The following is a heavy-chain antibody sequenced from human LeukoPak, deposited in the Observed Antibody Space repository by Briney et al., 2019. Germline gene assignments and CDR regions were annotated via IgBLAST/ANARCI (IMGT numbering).Heavy chain of an antibody. CDR1: GYTFTGYY. CDR3: ARATAAYQWELLRISSDGAFDI. D-gene: IGHD1-26*01. CDR2: INPNSGGT. Sequence: VASVKVSCKASGYTFTGYYMQWVRQAPGQGLEWMGWINPNSGGTNYAQKFQGRVTMTRDTSISTAYMELSRLRSDDAAVYYCARATAAYQWELLRISSDGAFDIWGQGTMVTVSS. V-gene: IGHV1-2*02. J-gene: IGHJ3*02.